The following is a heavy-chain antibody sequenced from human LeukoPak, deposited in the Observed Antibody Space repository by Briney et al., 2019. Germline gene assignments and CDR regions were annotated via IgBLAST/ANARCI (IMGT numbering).Heavy chain of an antibody. CDR2: ISRVISTV. Sequence: GGSLRLSCAASGFTFNTYSMNWVRQAPGKRLEWVSFISRVISTVYYADSVKGRFTISRDNAKNSMYLQMNSLRVEDTAVYYCARGSSWLDYWGQGILVTVFS. CDR3: ARGSSWLDY. V-gene: IGHV3-48*01. D-gene: IGHD6-13*01. J-gene: IGHJ4*02. CDR1: GFTFNTYS.